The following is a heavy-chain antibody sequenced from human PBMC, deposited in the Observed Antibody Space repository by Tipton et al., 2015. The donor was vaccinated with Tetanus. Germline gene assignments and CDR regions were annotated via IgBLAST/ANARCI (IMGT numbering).Heavy chain of an antibody. CDR2: VSSSGAT. Sequence: TLSLTCSVSGGSLRSGDSNWSWIRQPPGKGLESLAYVSSSGATNSNYHLKTRITISRATSTNQFSLKLASVTAADTAVYFCARANSDFSTKGPFDSWRHGRLVILSS. V-gene: IGHV4-61*08. CDR3: ARANSDFSTKGPFDS. CDR1: GGSLRSGDSN. J-gene: IGHJ4*01. D-gene: IGHD2-21*01.